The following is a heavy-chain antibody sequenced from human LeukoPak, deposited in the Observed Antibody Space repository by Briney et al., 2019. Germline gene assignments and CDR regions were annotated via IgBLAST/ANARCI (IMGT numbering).Heavy chain of an antibody. CDR3: ARGLPDSYGNDY. CDR1: GGSISSYS. J-gene: IGHJ4*02. D-gene: IGHD5-18*01. CDR2: IYYSGST. V-gene: IGHV4-59*01. Sequence: SETLSLTCTVSGGSISSYSWSWIRQPPGKGLEWIGYIYYSGSTIYNPSLKSRVTISEDTSKNQFSLKLSSVTAADTAVYYCARGLPDSYGNDYWGQGTLVTVSS.